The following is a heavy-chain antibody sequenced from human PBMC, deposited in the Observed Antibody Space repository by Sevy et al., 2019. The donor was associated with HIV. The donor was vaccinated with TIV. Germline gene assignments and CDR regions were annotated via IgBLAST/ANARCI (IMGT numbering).Heavy chain of an antibody. V-gene: IGHV4-59*01. CDR2: FYYGGRT. J-gene: IGHJ6*02. CDR1: GDSIGNNY. CDR3: ASCSPGYYYAMDV. D-gene: IGHD2-15*01. Sequence: SETLSLTCTVSGDSIGNNYWSWIRQPPGKGLEWVGYFYYGGRTNYNPSLKSRVTISADTSKNQFSLKGISVTAADTAVYCCASCSPGYYYAMDVWGQGTTVTVSS.